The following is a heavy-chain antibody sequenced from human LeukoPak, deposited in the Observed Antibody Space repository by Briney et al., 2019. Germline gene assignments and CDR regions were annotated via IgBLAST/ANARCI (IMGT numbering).Heavy chain of an antibody. CDR3: AKSFWWFGEFSPFDY. V-gene: IGHV3-21*01. Sequence: GGSLRLSCAASGFTFSSYTMNWVRQAPGKGLEWVASIMSSRSSIYYADSMKGRFTISRDNAKNSLYLQMDSLRAEDTAVYYCAKSFWWFGEFSPFDYWGQGTLVTVSS. D-gene: IGHD3-10*01. CDR1: GFTFSSYT. CDR2: IMSSRSSI. J-gene: IGHJ4*02.